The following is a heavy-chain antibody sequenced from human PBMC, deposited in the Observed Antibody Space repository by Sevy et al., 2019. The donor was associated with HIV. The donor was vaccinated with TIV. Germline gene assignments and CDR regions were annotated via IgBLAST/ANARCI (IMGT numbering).Heavy chain of an antibody. V-gene: IGHV3-30*03. CDR1: GFTFSSYA. CDR2: KSYDGNNK. CDR3: ARDGSSGGLFLKDYYYFGMDV. J-gene: IGHJ6*02. D-gene: IGHD3-16*01. Sequence: GGSLRLSCAASGFTFSSYAMHWVRQAPGKGLEWVAVKSYDGNNKYADSVKGRFTISRDNSKNTLYLQMNSLRAEDTAVYYCARDGSSGGLFLKDYYYFGMDVWGQGTTVTVSS.